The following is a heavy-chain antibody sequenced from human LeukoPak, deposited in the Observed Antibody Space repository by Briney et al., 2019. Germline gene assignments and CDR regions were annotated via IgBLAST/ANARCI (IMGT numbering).Heavy chain of an antibody. J-gene: IGHJ5*02. D-gene: IGHD1-26*01. CDR3: ARDRGIVAQFDP. CDR1: KFIFSNYW. Sequence: GGSLRLSCEASKFIFSNYWMSWVRQAPGKGLEWVAYIKKTGSETYYVDSVKGRFTITRDNARNSVFLQMNSLRAEDTAVYYCARDRGIVAQFDPWGQGTLVTVSS. V-gene: IGHV3-7*01. CDR2: IKKTGSET.